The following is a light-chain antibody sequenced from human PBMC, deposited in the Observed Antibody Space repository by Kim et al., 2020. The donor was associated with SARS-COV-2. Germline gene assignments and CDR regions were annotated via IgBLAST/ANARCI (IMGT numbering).Light chain of an antibody. CDR2: GAS. CDR1: QSVSSSY. V-gene: IGKV3-20*01. Sequence: PGERATLSCRASQSVSSSYLAWYQQKPGQAPRLLIYGASSRATDIPDRFSGSGSGTDFTLTISRLEPEDFAVYYCQQYGSSPPVTFGQGTKVDIK. J-gene: IGKJ2*01. CDR3: QQYGSSPPVT.